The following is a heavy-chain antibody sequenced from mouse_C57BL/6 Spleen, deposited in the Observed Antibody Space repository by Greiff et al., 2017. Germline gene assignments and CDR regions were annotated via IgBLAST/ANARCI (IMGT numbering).Heavy chain of an antibody. D-gene: IGHD3-2*02. Sequence: QVQLQQPGAELVRPGSSVKLSCKASGYTFTSYWMHWVKQRPIPGLEGIGNIDPSDSETPYNQKFKDKATLTVDKSSSTAYMLLISLTSEVSAVYYCASLLDSSGGYAMDSWGQGTSVTVSS. CDR1: GYTFTSYW. V-gene: IGHV1-52*01. CDR3: ASLLDSSGGYAMDS. CDR2: IDPSDSET. J-gene: IGHJ4*01.